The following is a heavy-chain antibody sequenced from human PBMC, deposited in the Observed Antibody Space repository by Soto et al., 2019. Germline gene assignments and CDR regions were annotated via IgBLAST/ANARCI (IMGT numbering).Heavy chain of an antibody. D-gene: IGHD1-26*01. Sequence: QVQLVESGGGVVQPGMSLSLSCAASGFTFSNYGMHWVRQAPGKGLEWVTLISNDGANKFYADSVKGRFTISRDNSKSTLYLQMTSLKTEDTAVYYCAKDGADTGTYNFDYWGQGTLVTVSS. J-gene: IGHJ4*02. CDR3: AKDGADTGTYNFDY. CDR1: GFTFSNYG. CDR2: ISNDGANK. V-gene: IGHV3-30*18.